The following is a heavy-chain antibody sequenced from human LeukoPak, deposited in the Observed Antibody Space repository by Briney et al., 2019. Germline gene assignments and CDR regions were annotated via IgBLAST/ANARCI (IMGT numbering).Heavy chain of an antibody. CDR1: GGTFSSYA. CDR3: ASRVGGMDV. V-gene: IGHV1-69*04. J-gene: IGHJ6*02. Sequence: ASVKVSCKASGGTFSSYAISWVRQAPGQGLEWMGRIIPILGIANHAQKFQGRVTITADKSTSTAYMELSSLRSEDTAVYYCASRVGGMDVWGQGTTVTVSS. D-gene: IGHD1-26*01. CDR2: IIPILGIA.